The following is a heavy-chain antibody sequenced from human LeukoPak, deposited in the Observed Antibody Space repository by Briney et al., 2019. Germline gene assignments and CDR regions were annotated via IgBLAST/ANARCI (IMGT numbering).Heavy chain of an antibody. CDR3: ARRRYDFWSGYTYYFDY. CDR1: GYSFTSYW. V-gene: IGHV5-51*01. J-gene: IGHJ4*02. D-gene: IGHD3-3*01. Sequence: AGESLKISCKGSGYSFTSYWIGWVRQMPGKGLEWMGIIYPGDSDTRYSPSFQGQVTISADKSISTAYLQWSSLKASDTAMYYCARRRYDFWSGYTYYFDYWGQGTLVTVSS. CDR2: IYPGDSDT.